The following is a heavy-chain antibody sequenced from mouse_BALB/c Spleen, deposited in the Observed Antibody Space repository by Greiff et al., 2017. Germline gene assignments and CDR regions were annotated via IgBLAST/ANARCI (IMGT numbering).Heavy chain of an antibody. V-gene: IGHV2-6-7*01. CDR3: ATNGNYLYYAMDY. Sequence: VKLMESGPGLVAPSQSLSITCTVSGFSLTGYGVNWVRQPPGKGLEWLGMIWGDGSTDYNSALKSRLSISKDNSKSQVFLKMNSLQTDDTARYYCATNGNYLYYAMDYWGQGTSVTVSS. CDR1: GFSLTGYG. J-gene: IGHJ4*01. CDR2: IWGDGST. D-gene: IGHD2-1*01.